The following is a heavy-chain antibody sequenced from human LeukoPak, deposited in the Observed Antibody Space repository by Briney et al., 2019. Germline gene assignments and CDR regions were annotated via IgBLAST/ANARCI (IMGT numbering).Heavy chain of an antibody. V-gene: IGHV3-30*02. Sequence: GGSLRLSCAASGFTFSSYGMHWVRQAPGKGLEWVAFIRYDGSNKCYADSVKGRFTISRDNSKNTLYLQMNSLRAEDTAVYYCAKDKLWSHYYFDYWGQGTLVTVSS. D-gene: IGHD5-18*01. CDR1: GFTFSSYG. CDR3: AKDKLWSHYYFDY. J-gene: IGHJ4*02. CDR2: IRYDGSNK.